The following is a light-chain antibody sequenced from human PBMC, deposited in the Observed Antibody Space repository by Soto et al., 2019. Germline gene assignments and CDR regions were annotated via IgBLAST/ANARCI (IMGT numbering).Light chain of an antibody. J-gene: IGKJ5*01. CDR2: GAA. CDR1: QSVSSSF. V-gene: IGKV3-20*01. Sequence: ENVLTQSPGTLSLSPGERATLSCRASQSVSSSFVAWYQQKPGQAPRLVIYGAASRATGIPDRFSGSGSGTDFTLTISRLEPEDFAVYYCQQYGSLPITFGQGTRLEMK. CDR3: QQYGSLPIT.